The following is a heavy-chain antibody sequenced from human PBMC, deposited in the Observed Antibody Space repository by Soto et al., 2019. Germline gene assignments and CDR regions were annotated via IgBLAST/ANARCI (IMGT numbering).Heavy chain of an antibody. D-gene: IGHD5-12*01. Sequence: SETLSLTCTVSGGSISSYYWSWIRQPPGKGLEWIGYIYYSGSTNYNPSLKSRVTISVDTSKNQFSLKLSSVTAADTALYYCTTSFPLSGYDSQTRRPDHWGQGTLVTVSS. V-gene: IGHV4-59*01. J-gene: IGHJ4*02. CDR3: TTSFPLSGYDSQTRRPDH. CDR2: IYYSGST. CDR1: GGSISSYY.